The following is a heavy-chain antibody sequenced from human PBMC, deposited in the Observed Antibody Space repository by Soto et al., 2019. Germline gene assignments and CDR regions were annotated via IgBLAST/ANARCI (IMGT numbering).Heavy chain of an antibody. Sequence: GGSLRLSCAASGFTFSSYAMHWVRQAPGKGLEWVAVISYDGSNKYYADSVKGRFTISRDNSKNTLYLQMNSLRAEDTAVYYCARERGSSSWYYYYYGMDVWGQGTTVTVSS. D-gene: IGHD6-13*01. V-gene: IGHV3-30-3*01. J-gene: IGHJ6*02. CDR3: ARERGSSSWYYYYYGMDV. CDR2: ISYDGSNK. CDR1: GFTFSSYA.